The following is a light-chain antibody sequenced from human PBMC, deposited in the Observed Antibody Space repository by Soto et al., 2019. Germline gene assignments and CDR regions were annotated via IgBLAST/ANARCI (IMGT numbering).Light chain of an antibody. V-gene: IGKV1-5*01. CDR2: DAS. CDR3: QHYNSYSEA. Sequence: DIQMTQSPSPLSASVEDRVTITCRASQSISTWLAWYQQKTGKAPKLLIYDASSLESGVPSRFSGSGSGTEFTLTISSLQPDDVATYYCQHYNSYSEALGQGTKVDIK. CDR1: QSISTW. J-gene: IGKJ1*01.